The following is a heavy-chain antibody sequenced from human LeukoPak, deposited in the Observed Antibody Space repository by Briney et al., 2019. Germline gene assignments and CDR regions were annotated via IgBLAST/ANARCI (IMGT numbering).Heavy chain of an antibody. J-gene: IGHJ6*02. CDR2: MSLDGSSK. CDR3: ARDLSISLYYYYVMDV. D-gene: IGHD2-2*01. Sequence: GRSLRLSCAASGFTFNTYAMHWVRQAPGKGLDWVAVMSLDGSSKYYVDSVKGRFTISRDNSKNTLYLQMNSLRAEDTAVYYCARDLSISLYYYYVMDVWGQGTTVTVSS. V-gene: IGHV3-30-3*01. CDR1: GFTFNTYA.